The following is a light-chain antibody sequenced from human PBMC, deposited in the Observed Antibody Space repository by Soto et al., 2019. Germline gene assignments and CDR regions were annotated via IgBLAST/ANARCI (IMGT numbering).Light chain of an antibody. CDR1: QTVTRNF. CDR2: DAS. J-gene: IGKJ5*01. Sequence: VLTQSPGTLSLSPGERATLSCRASQTVTRNFLAWYQQRPGQAPRLLIYDASDRAPGIPDRFSGSGSETNFTLTISRLEPEDFAVYFCHQYGSTPPITFGQGTRLEIK. V-gene: IGKV3-20*01. CDR3: HQYGSTPPIT.